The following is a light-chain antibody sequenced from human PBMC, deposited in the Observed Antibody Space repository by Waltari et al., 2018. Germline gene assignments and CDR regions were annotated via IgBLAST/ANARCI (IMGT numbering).Light chain of an antibody. CDR1: QNLLYNSDNKNY. CDR2: WAS. J-gene: IGKJ2*01. CDR3: QQCYSTPYT. Sequence: DIVMTQSPDSLAVSLGERGTINCRSSQNLLYNSDNKNYLAWFQQKPGQPPNLLIYWASTRESGVPDRFSGSGSGTEFTLTISSLQAADVAVYYCQQCYSTPYTFGQGTKLEIK. V-gene: IGKV4-1*01.